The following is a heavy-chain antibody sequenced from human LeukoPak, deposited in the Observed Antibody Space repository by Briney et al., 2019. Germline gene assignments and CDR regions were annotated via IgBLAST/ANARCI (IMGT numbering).Heavy chain of an antibody. J-gene: IGHJ4*02. CDR1: GGSISSGGYS. V-gene: IGHV4-30-2*01. CDR3: ARGFQEQQLDY. CDR2: IYHSGST. Sequence: SETLSLTCAVSGGSISSGGYSWSWIRQPPGKGLEWIGYIYHSGSTYYNPSLKSRVTISVDRSKNQFSLKLSSVTAADTAVYYCARGFQEQQLDYWGQGTLVTVSS. D-gene: IGHD6-13*01.